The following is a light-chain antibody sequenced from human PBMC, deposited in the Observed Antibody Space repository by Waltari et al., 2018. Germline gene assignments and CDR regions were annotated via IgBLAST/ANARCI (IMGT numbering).Light chain of an antibody. CDR3: QQYSNWPYS. Sequence: ELVLTQSPATLSLSPGERATLSCRASQSVSSSLAWYQQKPGQAPRLLIYGASSRATGIPDRFSGSGSGTDFTLTISSLEPEDFAVYYCQQYSNWPYSFGQGTKVEIK. CDR2: GAS. V-gene: IGKV3-15*01. CDR1: QSVSSS. J-gene: IGKJ2*03.